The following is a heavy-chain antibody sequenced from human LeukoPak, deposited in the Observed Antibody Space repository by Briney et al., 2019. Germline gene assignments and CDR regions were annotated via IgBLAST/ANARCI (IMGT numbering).Heavy chain of an antibody. CDR2: ISSSSSYI. V-gene: IGHV3-21*04. CDR3: ARDRVVGATKSSYYYGMDV. CDR1: GFTFSSYS. D-gene: IGHD1-26*01. J-gene: IGHJ6*02. Sequence: GGSLRLSCAASGFTFSSYSMNWVRQAPGKGLEWVSSISSSSSYIYYADSVKGRFTISRDNAKNSLYLQMNSLRAENTAVYYCARDRVVGATKSSYYYGMDVWGQGTTVTVSS.